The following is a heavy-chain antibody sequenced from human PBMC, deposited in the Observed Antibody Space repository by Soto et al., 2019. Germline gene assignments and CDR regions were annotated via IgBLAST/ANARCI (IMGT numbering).Heavy chain of an antibody. Sequence: RASVKVSCKASGYTFTGHYIHWVRQAPEQGPEWMGEIGPESGATRYAQKFQGRVTMTRDMSITTVYMELNNLSPDDTAVYYCGRGRSGQIVVFYWGQGXPVTVYS. V-gene: IGHV1-2*02. CDR1: GYTFTGHY. J-gene: IGHJ4*02. CDR2: IGPESGAT. D-gene: IGHD5-12*01. CDR3: GRGRSGQIVVFY.